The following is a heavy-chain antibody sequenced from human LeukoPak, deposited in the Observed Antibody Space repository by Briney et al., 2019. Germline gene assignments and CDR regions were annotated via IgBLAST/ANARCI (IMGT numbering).Heavy chain of an antibody. J-gene: IGHJ4*02. CDR1: RFTFNNYV. D-gene: IGHD6-19*01. V-gene: IGHV3-30*04. Sequence: GGTLRLSCVASRFTFNNYVIHWVRQAPGKGLEWVAVFSIDGTTKYYVDSVKGRFTISRDTSKNTLYLQLNNLTTEDTAIYYCARDLGWYQGFDSWGQGTLVTVSS. CDR2: FSIDGTTK. CDR3: ARDLGWYQGFDS.